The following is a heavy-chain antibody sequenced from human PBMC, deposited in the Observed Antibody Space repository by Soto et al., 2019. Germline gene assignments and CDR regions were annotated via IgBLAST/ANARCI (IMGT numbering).Heavy chain of an antibody. D-gene: IGHD3-10*01. Sequence: ASVKVSGKTSGYTFTNYGINWVRQAPGQGLEWMGWISAYNGNTNYAQKLQGRVTMTTDTSTSTAYMELRSLRSDDTAVYYCARDSYYYGSGSYPYYYGMGVWGQGTTVTVSS. V-gene: IGHV1-18*01. J-gene: IGHJ6*02. CDR2: ISAYNGNT. CDR1: GYTFTNYG. CDR3: ARDSYYYGSGSYPYYYGMGV.